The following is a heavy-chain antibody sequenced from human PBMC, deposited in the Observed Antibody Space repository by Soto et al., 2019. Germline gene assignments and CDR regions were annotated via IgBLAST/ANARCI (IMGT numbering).Heavy chain of an antibody. J-gene: IGHJ6*02. CDR1: GGTFSSYA. CDR2: IIPIFGTA. CDR3: ARERAYYYDSSGYPAYYGMDV. V-gene: IGHV1-69*13. Sequence: SVKVSCKASGGTFSSYAISWVRQAPGQGLEWMGGIIPIFGTANYAQKFQGRVTITADESTSTAYMELSSLRSEDTAVYYCARERAYYYDSSGYPAYYGMDVCGQRTTVTVSS. D-gene: IGHD3-22*01.